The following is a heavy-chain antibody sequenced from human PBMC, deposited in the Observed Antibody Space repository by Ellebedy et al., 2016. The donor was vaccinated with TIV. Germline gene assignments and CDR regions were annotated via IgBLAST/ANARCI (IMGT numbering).Heavy chain of an antibody. D-gene: IGHD3-9*01. CDR2: IYDGGRT. CDR3: ARDRCFDWLPRLVYYGVDV. V-gene: IGHV4-59*01. Sequence: MPSETLSLTCSFPGASISGYSWTWIRQSPGKGMEGIGYIYDGGRTSYNPSLKSRVTISGDTSKNQLSLQFTSVTAADTAVYYCARDRCFDWLPRLVYYGVDVWGQGTTVAVSS. CDR1: GASISGYS. J-gene: IGHJ6*02.